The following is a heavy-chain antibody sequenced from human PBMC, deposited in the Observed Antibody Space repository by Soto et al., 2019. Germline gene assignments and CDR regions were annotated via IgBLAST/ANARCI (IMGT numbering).Heavy chain of an antibody. J-gene: IGHJ6*02. Sequence: GASVKVSCKASGYTFTSYYMHWVRQAPGQGLEWMGIINPSGGSTSYAQKFQGRVTMTRDTSTSTVYMELSSLRSEDTAVYYCARVSFFCSGGSCYPRDYYYGMDVWGQGTTVTVS. CDR1: GYTFTSYY. CDR2: INPSGGST. V-gene: IGHV1-46*01. CDR3: ARVSFFCSGGSCYPRDYYYGMDV. D-gene: IGHD2-15*01.